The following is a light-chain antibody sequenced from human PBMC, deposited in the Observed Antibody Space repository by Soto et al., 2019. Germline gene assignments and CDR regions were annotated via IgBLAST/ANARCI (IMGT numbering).Light chain of an antibody. J-gene: IGKJ2*01. Sequence: EIVMTQSPATLSVAPGERATLSYRASQSISSNLAWYQLRPGQAPRLLIYAASTRATGIPVRFSGSGSGTEFTLTISSLQSEDFAVYYCQQYNNWPPKYTFGQGTKLEIK. CDR2: AAS. V-gene: IGKV3-15*01. CDR3: QQYNNWPPKYT. CDR1: QSISSN.